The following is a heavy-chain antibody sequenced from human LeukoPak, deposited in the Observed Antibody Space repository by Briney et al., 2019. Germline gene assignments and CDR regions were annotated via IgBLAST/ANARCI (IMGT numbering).Heavy chain of an antibody. CDR2: ISYDGSNK. Sequence: GGSPRLSCAASGFTFSSYGMHWVRQAPGKGLEWVAVISYDGSNKYYADSVKGRFTISRDNSKNTLYLQMNSLRAEDTAVYYCAKGATYYYDSSGYEIDYWGQGTLVTVSS. CDR3: AKGATYYYDSSGYEIDY. J-gene: IGHJ4*02. CDR1: GFTFSSYG. D-gene: IGHD3-22*01. V-gene: IGHV3-30*18.